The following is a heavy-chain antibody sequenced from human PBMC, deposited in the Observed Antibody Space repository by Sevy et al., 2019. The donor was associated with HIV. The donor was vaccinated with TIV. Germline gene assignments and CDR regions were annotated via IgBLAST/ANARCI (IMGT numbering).Heavy chain of an antibody. Sequence: GGSLRLSCVTSGFSFSSYSMNWVRQAPGKGLEWVSYISSSSGTIRYADSVKGRRSISRDNAKNSLFLQMNSLRAEDTAVYYCARDDHWAFDYWGQGALVTVSS. CDR3: ARDDHWAFDY. CDR1: GFSFSSYS. J-gene: IGHJ4*02. CDR2: ISSSSGTI. V-gene: IGHV3-48*01. D-gene: IGHD7-27*01.